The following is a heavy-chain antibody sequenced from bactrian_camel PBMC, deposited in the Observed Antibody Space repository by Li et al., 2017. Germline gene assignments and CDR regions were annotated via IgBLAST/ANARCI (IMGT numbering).Heavy chain of an antibody. Sequence: EVQLVESGGGSVQTGGSLTLSCAASGFTFSDYRMSWVRQAPGKGLEWVSSINTGGGTTYYVDSVKGRFTISRDNRKNTLTLQMNNLKTEDTAIYYCATDRRIIPPEYDTWGQGTQVTVS. CDR3: ATDRRIIPPEYDT. D-gene: IGHD1*01. V-gene: IGHV3S40*01. CDR2: INTGGGTT. CDR1: GFTFSDYR. J-gene: IGHJ4*01.